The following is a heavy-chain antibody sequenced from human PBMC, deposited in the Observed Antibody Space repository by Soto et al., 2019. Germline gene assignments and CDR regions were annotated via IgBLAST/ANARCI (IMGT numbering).Heavy chain of an antibody. D-gene: IGHD6-13*01. CDR2: IIPMFGTP. CDR3: ARPQGNRNSYHGLPV. J-gene: IGHJ6*02. Sequence: SVKVSCKASGGTFSKYAISWVRQAPGQGLEWLGGIIPMFGTPNYAQKFQGRVTISADESTTTAYLELSSLRSADTAVYLCARPQGNRNSYHGLPVWGQGTTVTVSS. V-gene: IGHV1-69*13. CDR1: GGTFSKYA.